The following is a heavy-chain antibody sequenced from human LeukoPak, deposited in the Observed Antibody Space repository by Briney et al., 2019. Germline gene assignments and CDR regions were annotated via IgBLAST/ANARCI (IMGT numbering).Heavy chain of an antibody. D-gene: IGHD2-2*01. V-gene: IGHV3-33*06. CDR2: IFYDGSNK. J-gene: IGHJ4*02. CDR1: GFTFNTHA. CDR3: ANHLACGSTSCPPFDY. Sequence: GTSLRLSCAASGFTFNTHAMHWVRQAPGKGLEWISFIFYDGSNKYYADSVKGRFTIARDNSMNTVSLQMNSLRAEDTAVYYCANHLACGSTSCPPFDYWGQGTLVTVSS.